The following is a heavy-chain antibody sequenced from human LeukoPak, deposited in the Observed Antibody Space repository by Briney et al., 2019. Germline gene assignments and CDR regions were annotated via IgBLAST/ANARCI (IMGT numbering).Heavy chain of an antibody. CDR2: LHSDGNK. D-gene: IGHD6-13*01. V-gene: IGHV3-66*01. CDR3: AGRRKEAAAYDH. Sequence: PGGSLRLSCAASGFTVSTNYMSWVRLAPGKGLEWVSLLHSDGNKYYAESVKGRFTISTDNSKNTLYLQMNSLRDEDTAVYYCAGRRKEAAAYDHWGQGTLVTVSS. J-gene: IGHJ4*02. CDR1: GFTVSTNY.